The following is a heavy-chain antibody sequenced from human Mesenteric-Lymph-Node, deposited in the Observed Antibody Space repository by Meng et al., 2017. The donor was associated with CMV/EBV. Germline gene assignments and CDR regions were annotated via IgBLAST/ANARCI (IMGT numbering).Heavy chain of an antibody. CDR1: GFTFSSYS. J-gene: IGHJ4*02. Sequence: GESLKISCAASGFTFSSYSMNWVRQAPGKGLEWVSSISSSSSYIYYADSVKGRFTISRDNAKNSLYLQMNSLRAEDTAVYYCARVGSGSYFVYWGRGTLVTVSS. V-gene: IGHV3-21*01. CDR2: ISSSSSYI. CDR3: ARVGSGSYFVY. D-gene: IGHD3-10*01.